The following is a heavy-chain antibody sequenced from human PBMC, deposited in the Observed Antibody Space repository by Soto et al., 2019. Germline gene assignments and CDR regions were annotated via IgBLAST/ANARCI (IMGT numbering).Heavy chain of an antibody. V-gene: IGHV4-39*01. Sequence: SETLSLTCPVSGGSISSSSYYWGWIRQPPGKGLEWIGSIYYRGSTYYNPSLKSRVTISVDTSKNQFSLTLSSVPPPDTALYYCPRQSYSSRYMVGVFDPWRQGTLVTVSS. CDR3: PRQSYSSRYMVGVFDP. CDR2: IYYRGST. CDR1: GGSISSSSYY. D-gene: IGHD6-25*01. J-gene: IGHJ5*02.